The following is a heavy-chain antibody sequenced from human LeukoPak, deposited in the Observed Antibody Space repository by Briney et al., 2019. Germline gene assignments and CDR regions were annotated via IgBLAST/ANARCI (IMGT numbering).Heavy chain of an antibody. Sequence: GGSLRLSCAASGFTFSSYAMRWVGQAPGKGLEWVSTISGSGGSTYYADSVKGRFSISRDNSNNTLYLQMDSLRAEDAAVYYCAKSTSSWERVDYWGQGTLVTVSS. V-gene: IGHV3-23*01. CDR3: AKSTSSWERVDY. J-gene: IGHJ4*02. D-gene: IGHD6-13*01. CDR2: ISGSGGST. CDR1: GFTFSSYA.